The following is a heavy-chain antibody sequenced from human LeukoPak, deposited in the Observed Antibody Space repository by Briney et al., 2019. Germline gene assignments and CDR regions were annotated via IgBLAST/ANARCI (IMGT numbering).Heavy chain of an antibody. CDR2: ISSSSSYI. D-gene: IGHD1-26*01. CDR3: ASIPLVGATSDY. J-gene: IGHJ4*02. V-gene: IGHV3-21*01. CDR1: GFTFSSYS. Sequence: GGSLRLSCAASGFTFSSYSVNWVRQAPGKGLEWVSSISSSSSYIYYADSVKGRFTISRDNAKNSLYLQMNSLRAEDTAVYYCASIPLVGATSDYWGQGTLVTVSS.